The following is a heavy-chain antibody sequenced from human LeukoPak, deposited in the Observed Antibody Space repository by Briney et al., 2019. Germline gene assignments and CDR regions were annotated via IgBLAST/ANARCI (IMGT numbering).Heavy chain of an antibody. CDR1: GFTFSDYY. V-gene: IGHV3-11*06. CDR2: ISSSSSYT. Sequence: PGGSLRLSCAASGFTFSDYYMSWIRQAPGKGLEWISFISSSSSYTNYADSVKGRFTISRDNAKNSLYLQMNSLRAEDTAVYYCARDSPTPVYWGQRTRLTVSS. CDR3: ARDSPTPVY. J-gene: IGHJ4*02.